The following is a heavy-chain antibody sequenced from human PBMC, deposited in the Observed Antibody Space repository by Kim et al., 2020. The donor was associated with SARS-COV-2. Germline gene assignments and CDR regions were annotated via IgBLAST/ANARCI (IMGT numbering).Heavy chain of an antibody. Sequence: SETLSLTCSVSGGSITNYYWSWIRQPPGKGLEWFGYIYNSGSTNYNPSLKSRVTISIDTSKNQFSLRLSSVTAADTAVYYCASLQRSWFDPWGQGTLVTVSS. J-gene: IGHJ5*02. D-gene: IGHD1-1*01. CDR3: ASLQRSWFDP. CDR2: IYNSGST. CDR1: GGSITNYY. V-gene: IGHV4-59*01.